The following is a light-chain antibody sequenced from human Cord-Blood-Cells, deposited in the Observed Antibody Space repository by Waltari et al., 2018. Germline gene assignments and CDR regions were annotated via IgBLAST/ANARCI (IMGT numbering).Light chain of an antibody. CDR1: QSVSSY. J-gene: IGKJ4*01. Sequence: DIVLTQSPATLTLSPGDRATLSCRASQSVSSYLAWYQQKPGQAPRLLIYDASNRATGIPARFSGSGSVTDFTLTISSLEPEDFAVYYCQQRSNWPPLTFGGGTKVEIK. CDR3: QQRSNWPPLT. V-gene: IGKV3-11*01. CDR2: DAS.